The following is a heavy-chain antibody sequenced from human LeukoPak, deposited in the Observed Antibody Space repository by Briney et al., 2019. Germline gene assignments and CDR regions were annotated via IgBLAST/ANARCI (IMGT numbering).Heavy chain of an antibody. CDR1: GYRFTSYW. CDR3: ARSLRRITRVRGVTHLDY. V-gene: IGHV5-51*01. CDR2: IYPGDSDT. D-gene: IGHD3-10*01. Sequence: GGSLKTSCKGSGYRFTSYWIGWVRQMPGKGLEWMGIIYPGDSDTRYSLSFQGQVTLSADKSISTAYLQWSGLKASDTAMYYCARSLRRITRVRGVTHLDYWGQGTLVTVSS. J-gene: IGHJ4*02.